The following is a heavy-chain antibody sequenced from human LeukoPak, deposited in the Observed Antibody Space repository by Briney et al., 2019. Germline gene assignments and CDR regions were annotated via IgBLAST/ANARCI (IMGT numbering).Heavy chain of an antibody. V-gene: IGHV4-39*01. CDR3: ARGKSNRGTYNWFDP. CDR1: GGSLKSSSYY. J-gene: IGHJ5*02. D-gene: IGHD1-14*01. CDR2: IYYHGNT. Sequence: SETLSLTCTVSGGSLKSSSYYWGWIRQPPGKGLEWLGSIYYHGNTYYNASLRGRVTISLDTSRNQFSLELTSVTAADTAVYYCARGKSNRGTYNWFDPWGQGTLVTVSS.